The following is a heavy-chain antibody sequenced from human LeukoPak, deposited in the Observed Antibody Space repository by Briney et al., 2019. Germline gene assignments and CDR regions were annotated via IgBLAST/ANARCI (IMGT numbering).Heavy chain of an antibody. J-gene: IGHJ4*02. CDR1: GGSISSYY. Sequence: SETLSLTCTVSGGSISSYYWSWIRQPPGKGLEWIGYIHYSGSTNYNPSLKSRVTISVDTSKNQFSLKLSSVTAADTAVYYCARASIVGASFDYWGQGTLVTVSS. CDR3: ARASIVGASFDY. CDR2: IHYSGST. V-gene: IGHV4-59*01. D-gene: IGHD1-26*01.